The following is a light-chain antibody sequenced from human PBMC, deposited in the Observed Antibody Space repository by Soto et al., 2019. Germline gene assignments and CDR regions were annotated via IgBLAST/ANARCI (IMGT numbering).Light chain of an antibody. Sequence: EIVVTQSPATLSVSPGEGATLSCRASPSVSYNVAWYQQRPGQAPRLLIYRASTRAPGIPARFSGTGSGTELTLTITRLQSEDVAIYYCQQYNNWPPWTFGPGTKVEIK. CDR1: PSVSYN. J-gene: IGKJ1*01. V-gene: IGKV3-15*01. CDR2: RAS. CDR3: QQYNNWPPWT.